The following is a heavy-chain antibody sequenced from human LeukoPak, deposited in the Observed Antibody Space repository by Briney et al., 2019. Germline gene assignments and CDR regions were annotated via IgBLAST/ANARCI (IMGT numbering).Heavy chain of an antibody. D-gene: IGHD6-13*01. CDR2: ISSITNYI. J-gene: IGHJ5*02. Sequence: GGSLRLSCAAPGFIFSSYSMNWVRQAPGKGLEWVSPISSITNYIYNADSVKGRFTISRDNAKNSLYLQMNSLRAEDTAVYYCARGSLRQQLWPEGSWGQGTLVTVSS. CDR3: ARGSLRQQLWPEGS. CDR1: GFIFSSYS. V-gene: IGHV3-21*01.